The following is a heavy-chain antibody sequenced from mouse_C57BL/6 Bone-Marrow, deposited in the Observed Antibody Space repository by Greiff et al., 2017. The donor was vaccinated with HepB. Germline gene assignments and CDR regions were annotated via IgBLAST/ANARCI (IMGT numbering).Heavy chain of an antibody. D-gene: IGHD4-1*01. V-gene: IGHV1-5*01. CDR3: TSDWDRYFDV. CDR1: GYTFTSYW. Sequence: VQLQQSGTVLARPGASVKMSCKTSGYTFTSYWMHWVKQRPGQGLDWIGAIYPGNGDTSYNQKFKGKAKLTADTSANTPYMELSSLTNEDSAVYYCTSDWDRYFDVWGTGTTVTVSS. CDR2: IYPGNGDT. J-gene: IGHJ1*03.